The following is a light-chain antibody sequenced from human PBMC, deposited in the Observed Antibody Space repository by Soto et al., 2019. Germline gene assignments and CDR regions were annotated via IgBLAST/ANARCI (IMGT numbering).Light chain of an antibody. J-gene: IGKJ1*01. Sequence: EVVLTQSPVTLSLSPGEGATLSCRASQSVSSNSLAWYQQKPGQAPRLLIFGASSRATGIADRFSGSGSGTDFTLTISRVEPEDFAVYYCHQYGRSPWTFGQGTKEEIK. CDR2: GAS. CDR1: QSVSSNS. CDR3: HQYGRSPWT. V-gene: IGKV3-20*01.